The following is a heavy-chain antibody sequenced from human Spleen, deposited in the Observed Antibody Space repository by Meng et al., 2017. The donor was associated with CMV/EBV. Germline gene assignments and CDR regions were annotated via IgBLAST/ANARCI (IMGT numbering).Heavy chain of an antibody. CDR2: ISGVGSSHI. J-gene: IGHJ6*02. V-gene: IGHV3-21*01. CDR3: ARDFSTTAYYYVIDV. CDR1: GFIFSSYG. Sequence: GGSLRLSCTADGFIFSSYGMNWVRQAPGKGLEWVSSISGVGSSHIYYADSVKGRFTVSSDNAKTTLYLEMKNLRAEDSAIYYFARDFSTTAYYYVIDVWGQGTTVTVSS. D-gene: IGHD3/OR15-3a*01.